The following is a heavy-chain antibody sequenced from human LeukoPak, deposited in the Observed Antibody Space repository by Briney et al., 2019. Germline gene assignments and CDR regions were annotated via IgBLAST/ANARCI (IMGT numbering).Heavy chain of an antibody. CDR1: GGSFSGYY. Sequence: SETLSLTCAVYGGSFSGYYWSWIRQPPGKGLEWIGEINHSGSTNYNPSLKSRVTISVDTSKNQFSLKLSSVTAADTAVYYCASGRWQLVNWFDPWGQGTLVTVSS. V-gene: IGHV4-34*01. CDR2: INHSGST. D-gene: IGHD6-13*01. J-gene: IGHJ5*02. CDR3: ASGRWQLVNWFDP.